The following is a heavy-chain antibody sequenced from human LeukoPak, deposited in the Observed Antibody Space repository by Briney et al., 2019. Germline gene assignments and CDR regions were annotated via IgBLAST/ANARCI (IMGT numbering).Heavy chain of an antibody. V-gene: IGHV3-21*01. D-gene: IGHD3-10*01. J-gene: IGHJ5*02. Sequence: VGSLRLSCAASGFTFSSYSMNWVRQAPGKGLEWVSFIRSSSTYISYADSVKGRFTISRDNANNSLYLQMNSLRAEDTAVYYCARDSGGFDPWGQGTLVTVSS. CDR1: GFTFSSYS. CDR2: IRSSSTYI. CDR3: ARDSGGFDP.